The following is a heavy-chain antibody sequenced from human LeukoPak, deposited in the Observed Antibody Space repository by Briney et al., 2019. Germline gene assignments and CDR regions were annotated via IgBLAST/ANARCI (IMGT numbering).Heavy chain of an antibody. CDR1: GGSISGNY. D-gene: IGHD2-2*01. V-gene: IGHV4-4*07. J-gene: IGHJ4*02. CDR3: ARSRPVHCSIISCYGLDPFAY. Sequence: SETLSLTCTVSGGSISGNYWSWIRQPAGKGLEWIGRIYNSGNINYNPSLKSRATMSVDASKNQFSLKLSSVTAADTAIYYCARSRPVHCSIISCYGLDPFAYWGQGTLVTVSS. CDR2: IYNSGNI.